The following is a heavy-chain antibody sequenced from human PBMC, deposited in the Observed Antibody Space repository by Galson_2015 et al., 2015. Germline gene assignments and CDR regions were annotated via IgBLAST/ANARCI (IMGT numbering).Heavy chain of an antibody. Sequence: SLRLSCAASGFTFSSYAMSWVRQAPGKGLEWVSGVSGSGYSSCYADSVKGRFTISRDNSKNTLFLQMNSLGAEDTAIYYCAKETRLAVTTGDIDYWGLGTLATVSS. CDR1: GFTFSSYA. CDR2: VSGSGYSS. CDR3: AKETRLAVTTGDIDY. V-gene: IGHV3-23*01. J-gene: IGHJ4*02. D-gene: IGHD4-11*01.